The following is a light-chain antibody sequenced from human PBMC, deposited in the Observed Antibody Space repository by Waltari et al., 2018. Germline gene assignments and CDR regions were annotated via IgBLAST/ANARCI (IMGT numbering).Light chain of an antibody. J-gene: IGKJ3*01. Sequence: DVLLTQSPSSLSASVGDRVPLTCRASHYSAKFLHWYQHMPGKAPRLLINDASTLQPGVSPRFSGSTSGTDFILTIDNLHPEDFATYYCQQTYKSPPTFGPGAKVDV. CDR2: DAS. V-gene: IGKV1-39*01. CDR3: QQTYKSPPT. CDR1: HYSAKF.